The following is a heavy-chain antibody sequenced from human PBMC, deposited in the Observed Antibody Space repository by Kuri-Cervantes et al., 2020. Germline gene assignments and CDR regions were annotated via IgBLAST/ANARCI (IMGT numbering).Heavy chain of an antibody. D-gene: IGHD1-26*01. Sequence: ASVKVSCKASGYTFTSHFIHWVRQAPGQGLEWMGVLNPSGGSTTYAQKFQGRVTMTRDTSTSTVYMELSSLRSEDTAVYYCARDLSALRGGSSGGTPHGVDWGQGTLVTVSS. CDR1: GYTFTSHF. V-gene: IGHV1-46*01. J-gene: IGHJ4*02. CDR2: LNPSGGST. CDR3: ARDLSALRGGSSGGTPHGVD.